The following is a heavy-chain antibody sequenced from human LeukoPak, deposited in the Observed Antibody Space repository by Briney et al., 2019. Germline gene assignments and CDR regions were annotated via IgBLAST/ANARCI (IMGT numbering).Heavy chain of an antibody. Sequence: SETLSLTCKVSGGSISSFYWSWIRQPPGKGLQWIGYIYDTRSTSYNPSLKGRVTMSVDASKNQFSLKLSSVTAADTAIYYCARRVVDTTMTWANWFDPWGQGILVTVSS. D-gene: IGHD5-18*01. J-gene: IGHJ5*02. V-gene: IGHV4-59*08. CDR3: ARRVVDTTMTWANWFDP. CDR2: IYDTRST. CDR1: GGSISSFY.